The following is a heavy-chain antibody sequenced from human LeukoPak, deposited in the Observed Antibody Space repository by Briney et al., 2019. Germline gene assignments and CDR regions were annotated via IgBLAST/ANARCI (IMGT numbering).Heavy chain of an antibody. Sequence: SETLSLTCTVSGGSISSGGYYWSWIRQHPGKGLEWIGYIYYSGSTYYNPSLKSRVTISVDPSKNQFSLKLSSVTAADTAVYYCAGGWFHHYFDYWGQGTLVTVSS. V-gene: IGHV4-31*03. CDR1: GGSISSGGYY. D-gene: IGHD6-19*01. CDR2: IYYSGST. J-gene: IGHJ4*02. CDR3: AGGWFHHYFDY.